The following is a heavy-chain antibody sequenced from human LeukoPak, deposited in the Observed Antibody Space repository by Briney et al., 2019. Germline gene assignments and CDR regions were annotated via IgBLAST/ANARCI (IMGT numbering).Heavy chain of an antibody. V-gene: IGHV4-61*02. J-gene: IGHJ4*02. CDR2: IYTSGST. Sequence: PSQTLSLTCTVSGGSISSGSYYWSWIRQPAGKGLEWIGRIYTSGSTNYNPSLKSRVTISVDTSKNQFSLKLSSVTAADTAVYYCARDHRYSSGWSNYFDYWGQGTLVTVSS. D-gene: IGHD6-13*01. CDR1: GGSISSGSYY. CDR3: ARDHRYSSGWSNYFDY.